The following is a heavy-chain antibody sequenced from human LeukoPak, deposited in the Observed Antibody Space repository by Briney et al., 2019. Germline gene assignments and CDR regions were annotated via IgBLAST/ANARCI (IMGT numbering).Heavy chain of an antibody. CDR3: ARDYGSGSYYYYYYYGMDV. CDR2: MNPNSGNT. V-gene: IGHV1-8*01. J-gene: IGHJ6*02. Sequence: VASVKVSCKASGYTFTSYDINWVRQATGQGLEWMGWMNPNSGNTGYAQKFQGRVTMTRNTSISTAYMELSSLRSEDTAVYYCARDYGSGSYYYYYYYGMDVWGQGTTVTVSS. D-gene: IGHD3-10*01. CDR1: GYTFTSYD.